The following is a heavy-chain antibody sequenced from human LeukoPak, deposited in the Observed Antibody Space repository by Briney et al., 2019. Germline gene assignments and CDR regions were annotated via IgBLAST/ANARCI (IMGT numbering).Heavy chain of an antibody. CDR2: ISSNGGST. CDR3: ARSYYGSGSYISLPFDY. J-gene: IGHJ4*02. Sequence: GGSLRLSCAASGFIFSSYAMHWVRQAPGKGLEYVSAISSNGGSTYYANSVKGRFTISRDNSKNTLYLQMGSLRAEDMAVYYCARSYYGSGSYISLPFDYWGQGTLVTVSS. V-gene: IGHV3-64*01. CDR1: GFIFSSYA. D-gene: IGHD3-10*01.